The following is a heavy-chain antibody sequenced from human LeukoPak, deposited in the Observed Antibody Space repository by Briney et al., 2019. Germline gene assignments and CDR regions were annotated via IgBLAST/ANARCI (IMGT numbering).Heavy chain of an antibody. CDR3: ALRITMVRGVKEGANYFDY. J-gene: IGHJ4*02. V-gene: IGHV1-69*13. Sequence: SVKVSCKASGGTFSSYAISWVRQAPGQGLEWMGGIIPIFGTANYAQKFQGRVTITADESTSTAYMELSSLRSEDTAVYYCALRITMVRGVKEGANYFDYWGQGTLVTVSS. CDR1: GGTFSSYA. CDR2: IIPIFGTA. D-gene: IGHD3-10*01.